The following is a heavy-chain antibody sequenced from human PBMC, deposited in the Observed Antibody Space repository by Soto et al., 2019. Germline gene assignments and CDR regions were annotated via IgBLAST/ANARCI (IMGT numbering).Heavy chain of an antibody. Sequence: QVQLVQSGAEVKKPGSSVKVSCTTSGGTISNFAINWVRQAPGQGLEWMGGIVPIDGTTNYAEKFQGRVTITADASRSTAYMDLSCLRSDDTAVYYCARSFTKSRRGGVAFDYWGQGTLLTVSP. J-gene: IGHJ4*02. V-gene: IGHV1-69*01. CDR3: ARSFTKSRRGGVAFDY. CDR2: IVPIDGTT. D-gene: IGHD3-3*01. CDR1: GGTISNFA.